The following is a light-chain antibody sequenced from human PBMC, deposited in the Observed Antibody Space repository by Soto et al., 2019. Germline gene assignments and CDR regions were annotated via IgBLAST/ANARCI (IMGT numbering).Light chain of an antibody. Sequence: QAVVTQPPSVSGAPGQRVTISCIGNKSNIGAGFDVHWYHQIPGTTPRLLIYGSTDRPSGVPDRISGSKSGSSASLVITELQAEDEADYYCQSFDSRLSALVFGGGTKVTVL. CDR3: QSFDSRLSALV. CDR1: KSNIGAGFD. V-gene: IGLV1-40*01. CDR2: GST. J-gene: IGLJ2*01.